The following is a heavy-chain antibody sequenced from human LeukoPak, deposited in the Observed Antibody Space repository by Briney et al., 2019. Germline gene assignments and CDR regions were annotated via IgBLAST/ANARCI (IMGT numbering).Heavy chain of an antibody. CDR1: GFTFSSYA. CDR2: ISGSGGST. V-gene: IGHV3-23*01. CDR3: AKSHRPYYYYYMDV. Sequence: GGSLSLSCAASGFTFSSYAMSWVRQAPGKGLEWVSAISGSGGSTYYADSVKGRFTISRDDSKNTLYLQMNSLRAEDTAVYYCAKSHRPYYYYYMDVWGKGTTVTVSS. J-gene: IGHJ6*03.